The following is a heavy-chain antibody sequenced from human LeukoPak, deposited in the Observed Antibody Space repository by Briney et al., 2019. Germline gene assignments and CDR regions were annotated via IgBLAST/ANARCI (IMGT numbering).Heavy chain of an antibody. V-gene: IGHV3-7*01. D-gene: IGHD6-13*01. Sequence: GGSLRLSCAASGFTFSSYWMSWVRQAPGKGLEWVANIKQDGSEKYYVDSVKGRFTISRDNAKNSLYLQMNSLRAEDTAVYYCERAGSSSWYGPYYYYYGMDVWGQGTTVTVSS. J-gene: IGHJ6*02. CDR3: ERAGSSSWYGPYYYYYGMDV. CDR1: GFTFSSYW. CDR2: IKQDGSEK.